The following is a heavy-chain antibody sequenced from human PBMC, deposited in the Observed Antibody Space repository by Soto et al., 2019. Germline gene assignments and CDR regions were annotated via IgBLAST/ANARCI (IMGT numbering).Heavy chain of an antibody. CDR1: GGSFSGYY. V-gene: IGHV4-34*01. Sequence: SETLSLTCAVYGGSFSGYYWSWIRQPPGKGLEWIGEINHSGSTNYNPSLKSRVTISVDTSKNQFSLKLSPVTAADTAVYYRARGQVEQLVYYYYGMDVWGQGTTVTVSS. CDR3: ARGQVEQLVYYYYGMDV. CDR2: INHSGST. J-gene: IGHJ6*02. D-gene: IGHD6-6*01.